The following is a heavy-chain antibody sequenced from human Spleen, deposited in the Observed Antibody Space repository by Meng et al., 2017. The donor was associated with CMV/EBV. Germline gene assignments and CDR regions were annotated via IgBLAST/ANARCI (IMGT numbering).Heavy chain of an antibody. J-gene: IGHJ4*02. CDR3: ARGGYYYDSSGYSDY. D-gene: IGHD3-22*01. CDR2: ISSSSSYI. CDR1: GFTFSSYS. V-gene: IGHV3-21*01. Sequence: GFTFSSYSMNWVRQAPGKGLEWVSSISSSSSYIYYADSVKGRFTISRDNAKNSLYLQMNSLRAEDTAVYYCARGGYYYDSSGYSDYWGQGTLVTVSS.